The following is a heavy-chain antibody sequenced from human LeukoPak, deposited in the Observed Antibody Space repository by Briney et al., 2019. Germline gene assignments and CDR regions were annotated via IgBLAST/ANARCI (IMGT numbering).Heavy chain of an antibody. CDR1: AFXFSGYA. D-gene: IGHD6-13*01. Sequence: PGRSLRLSCAASAFXFSGYAMHWVRQAPGKGLEWVAVILYDGSNKYHAESVKGRFTISIDNSNNTLYLQMNSLITEDTGVYYCARSLSTSWYSVDYWGQGTLVTVSS. J-gene: IGHJ4*02. CDR2: ILYDGSNK. V-gene: IGHV3-30-3*01. CDR3: ARSLSTSWYSVDY.